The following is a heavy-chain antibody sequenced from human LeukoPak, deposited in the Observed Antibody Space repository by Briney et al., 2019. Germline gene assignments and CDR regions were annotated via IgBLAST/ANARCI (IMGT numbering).Heavy chain of an antibody. CDR3: ARVGEGSYYPYFFDY. J-gene: IGHJ4*02. CDR2: IYHSGST. D-gene: IGHD3-10*01. Sequence: SETLSLTCAVSGYSISSRYYWGWIRQPPAKGLEWIGSIYHSGSTLYNLSLKSRVTLSLDTSKNQFSLKLSSVTAADTAVYYCARVGEGSYYPYFFDYWGQGTLVTVSS. V-gene: IGHV4-38-2*01. CDR1: GYSISSRYY.